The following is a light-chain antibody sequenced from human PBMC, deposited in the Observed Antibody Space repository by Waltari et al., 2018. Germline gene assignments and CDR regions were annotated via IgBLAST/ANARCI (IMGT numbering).Light chain of an antibody. Sequence: QSGLTPPPSVSGAPGPRVTIPSPGSSPTTGPGSDVHWYPVLPGTVPKLLTSGNTNRPSGVPDRFSASKSGTSASLAITGLQAEDEADYYCQSYDSSLTASLFGGGTKLTVL. V-gene: IGLV1-40*01. J-gene: IGLJ2*01. CDR3: QSYDSSLTASL. CDR1: SPTTGPGSD. CDR2: GNT.